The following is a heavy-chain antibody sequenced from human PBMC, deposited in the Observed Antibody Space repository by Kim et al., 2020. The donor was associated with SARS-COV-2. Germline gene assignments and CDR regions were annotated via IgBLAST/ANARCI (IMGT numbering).Heavy chain of an antibody. V-gene: IGHV4-59*08. Sequence: SETLSLTCTVSGGSISSYYWSWIRQPPGKGLEWIGYIYYSGSTNYNPSLKSRVTVSVDTSKNQFSLNLSSVTAADTAVYYCARHSNNAWYIFDYWVQGTLVTVSS. J-gene: IGHJ4*02. D-gene: IGHD6-13*01. CDR3: ARHSNNAWYIFDY. CDR1: GGSISSYY. CDR2: IYYSGST.